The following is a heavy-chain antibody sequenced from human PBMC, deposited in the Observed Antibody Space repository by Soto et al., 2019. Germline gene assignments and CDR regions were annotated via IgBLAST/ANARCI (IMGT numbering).Heavy chain of an antibody. V-gene: IGHV1-18*04. D-gene: IGHD3-10*02. CDR3: VRDPSDYYRGNYSALNY. J-gene: IGHJ4*02. Sequence: QVHLVQSGAEVKKPGASVKVSCKGSGYTFTVYGISWVRQAPGQGLEWMGWSSASNGNTNYAQKLQGRVTMTTDTARSTAYRELRRLKSDNTGIYYCVRDPSDYYRGNYSALNYWGQGTLVTVSS. CDR2: SSASNGNT. CDR1: GYTFTVYG.